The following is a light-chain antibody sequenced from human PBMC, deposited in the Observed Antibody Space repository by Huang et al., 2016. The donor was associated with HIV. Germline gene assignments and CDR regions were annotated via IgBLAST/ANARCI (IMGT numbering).Light chain of an antibody. J-gene: IGKJ2*01. Sequence: EIVMTQSPATLSVSPGERATLSCRASQSVNNHLAWFKQKPGQAPRLLIYGAFTRATGSPARFSGSGSGTEFTLTISSLQSEDFAVYYCQQYNKWPPYTFGQGTKLEIK. CDR1: QSVNNH. CDR3: QQYNKWPPYT. V-gene: IGKV3-15*01. CDR2: GAF.